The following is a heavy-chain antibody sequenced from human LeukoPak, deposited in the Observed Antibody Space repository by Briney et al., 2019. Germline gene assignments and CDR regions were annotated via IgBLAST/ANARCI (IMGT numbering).Heavy chain of an antibody. CDR2: IYPGDSDT. J-gene: IGHJ6*02. V-gene: IGHV5-51*01. CDR1: GYSFTSYW. D-gene: IGHD3-9*01. Sequence: GESLKISCKGSGYSFTSYWIGWVRQMPGKGLEWMGIIYPGDSDTRYSPSFQGQVTISADKSISTAYLQWSSLKASDTATYYCARLGFYDILTEYGMDIWGQGTTVTVSS. CDR3: ARLGFYDILTEYGMDI.